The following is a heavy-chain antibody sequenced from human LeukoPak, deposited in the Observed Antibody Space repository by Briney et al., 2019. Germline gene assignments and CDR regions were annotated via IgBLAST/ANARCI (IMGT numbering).Heavy chain of an antibody. D-gene: IGHD1-26*01. V-gene: IGHV3-74*01. CDR1: GFTFSSYW. CDR3: ARDLTSEWELLN. Sequence: GGSLRLSCAASGFTFSSYWMHWVRQAPGKGPVWVSRIKTDGSSTSYADSVKGRFTISRDNAKNTLYLQMNSLRAEDTAVYYCARDLTSEWELLNWGQGTLVTVSS. J-gene: IGHJ4*02. CDR2: IKTDGSST.